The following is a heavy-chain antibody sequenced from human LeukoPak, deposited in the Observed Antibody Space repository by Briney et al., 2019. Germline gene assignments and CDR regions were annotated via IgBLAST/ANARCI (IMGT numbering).Heavy chain of an antibody. Sequence: GGSLRLSCAASGFTFSSYSMNWVRQAPGKGLEWVSSISSSSSYIYYADSVKGRFTISRDNAKNSLYLQMNSLETEDMGLYYCARRSNWDHHFDYWGQGTLVTVSS. J-gene: IGHJ4*02. CDR3: ARRSNWDHHFDY. CDR2: ISSSSSYI. D-gene: IGHD4-11*01. V-gene: IGHV3-21*04. CDR1: GFTFSSYS.